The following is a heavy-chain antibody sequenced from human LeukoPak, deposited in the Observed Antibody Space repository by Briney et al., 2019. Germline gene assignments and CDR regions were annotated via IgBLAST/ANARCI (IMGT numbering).Heavy chain of an antibody. V-gene: IGHV1-2*02. CDR3: ARGSSSGWFYTAVLAFDY. CDR1: GYTFTDYY. CDR2: INPNSGGT. J-gene: IGHJ4*02. D-gene: IGHD6-19*01. Sequence: ASVKVSCKASGYTFTDYYMHWVRQAPGQGLEWMGWINPNSGGTNYAQKFQGRVTMTRDTSISTAYMELSRLRSDDTAVYYCARGSSSGWFYTAVLAFDYWGQGTLVTVSS.